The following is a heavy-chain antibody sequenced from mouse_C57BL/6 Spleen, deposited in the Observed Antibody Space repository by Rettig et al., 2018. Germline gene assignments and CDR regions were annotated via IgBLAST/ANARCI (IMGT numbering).Heavy chain of an antibody. CDR2: IYPSDSET. J-gene: IGHJ4*01. D-gene: IGHD2-3*01. Sequence: VKQRPGQGLEWIGNIYPSDSETHYNQKFKDKATLTVDKSSSTAYMQLSSLTSEDSAVYYCASGGWLLRDAMDYWGQGTSVTVSS. V-gene: IGHV1-61*01. CDR3: ASGGWLLRDAMDY.